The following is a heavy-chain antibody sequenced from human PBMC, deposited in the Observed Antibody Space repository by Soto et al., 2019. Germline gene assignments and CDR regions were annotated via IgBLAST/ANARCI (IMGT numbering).Heavy chain of an antibody. V-gene: IGHV4-31*03. J-gene: IGHJ3*02. CDR1: GGSISSGGYY. Sequence: QVQLQESGPGLVKTSQTLSLTCTVSGGSISSGGYYWSWTRQHPGKGLEWIGYIYYSGSTYYNPSLKCRVTISVDTSKNQFSLKLSSVTAADTAVYYCARYDNSGSHGFDIWGQGTMVTVSS. CDR3: ARYDNSGSHGFDI. CDR2: IYYSGST. D-gene: IGHD3-22*01.